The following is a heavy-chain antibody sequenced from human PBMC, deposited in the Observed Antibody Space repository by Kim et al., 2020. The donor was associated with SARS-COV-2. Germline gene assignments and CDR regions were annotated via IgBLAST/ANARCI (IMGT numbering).Heavy chain of an antibody. J-gene: IGHJ4*02. Sequence: GESLKISCEGSGYTFANYWNTWVRQMPGKGPEWMGTIDPSDSYMKYSPSFQGQVTISADKTINTAYLQWSSLKASDVAMYYCARDRDSYYPKICIHGGQETLVTVSS. CDR2: IDPSDSYM. V-gene: IGHV5-10-1*04. CDR3: ARDRDSYYPKICIH. D-gene: IGHD3-10*01. CDR1: GYTFANYW.